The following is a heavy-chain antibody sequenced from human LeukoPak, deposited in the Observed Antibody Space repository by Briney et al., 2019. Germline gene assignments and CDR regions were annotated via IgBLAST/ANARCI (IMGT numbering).Heavy chain of an antibody. V-gene: IGHV4-4*02. Sequence: SGTLSLTCAVSGGSISSSNWWSWVRQPPGKGLEWIGEIYHSGSTNYNPSLKSRVTISVDKSKNQFSLKLSSVTAADTAVYYCARVRLVRGVIGLSYYFDYWGQGTLVTVSS. CDR1: GGSISSSNW. CDR2: IYHSGST. D-gene: IGHD3-10*01. CDR3: ARVRLVRGVIGLSYYFDY. J-gene: IGHJ4*02.